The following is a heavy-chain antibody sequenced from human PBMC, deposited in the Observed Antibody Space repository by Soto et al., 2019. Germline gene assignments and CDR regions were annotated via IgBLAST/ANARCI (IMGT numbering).Heavy chain of an antibody. CDR2: INPSGGST. Sequence: ASVKVSCKASGYTFTSYYMHWVRQAPGQGLEWMGIINPSGGSTSYAQKFQGRVTMTRDTSTSTVYMELSSLRSEDTAVYYCARYRHDILTGYYYYYYYMDVWGKGTTVTVSS. CDR3: ARYRHDILTGYYYYYYYMDV. J-gene: IGHJ6*03. CDR1: GYTFTSYY. D-gene: IGHD3-9*01. V-gene: IGHV1-46*03.